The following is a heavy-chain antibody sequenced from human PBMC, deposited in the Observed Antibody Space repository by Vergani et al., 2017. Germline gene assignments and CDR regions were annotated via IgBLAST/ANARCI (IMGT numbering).Heavy chain of an antibody. CDR1: GFSLTTGGEG. CDR3: LHRLGYFDWDGAFYV. V-gene: IGHV2-5*01. Sequence: QITLRESGPTLVKPTQTLTLTCTFSGFSLTTGGEGVGWIRQPPGRALEWLAFVYWNDDERYSPSLKSRVNITKDTSKNEGILTMATMDPVDTATYYCLHRLGYFDWDGAFYVCGPETMVTVAS. J-gene: IGHJ3*01. D-gene: IGHD3-9*01. CDR2: VYWNDDE.